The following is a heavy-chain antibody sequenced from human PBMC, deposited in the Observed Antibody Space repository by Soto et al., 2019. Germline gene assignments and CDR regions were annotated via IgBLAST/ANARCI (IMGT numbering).Heavy chain of an antibody. CDR1: GYTFTGYY. CDR2: INPNSGGT. CDR3: ARGLISSVSVQRTSPEYNPNWFDP. V-gene: IGHV1-2*02. D-gene: IGHD1-1*01. Sequence: ASVKVSCKASGYTFTGYYMHWVRQAPGQGLEWMGWINPNSGGTNYAQKFQGRVTMTRDTSISTAYMELSSLRSDDTAVYYCARGLISSVSVQRTSPEYNPNWFDPWGQGTLVTVSS. J-gene: IGHJ5*02.